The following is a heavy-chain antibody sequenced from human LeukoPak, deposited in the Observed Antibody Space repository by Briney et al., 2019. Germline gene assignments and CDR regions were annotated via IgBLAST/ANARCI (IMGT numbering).Heavy chain of an antibody. J-gene: IGHJ5*02. V-gene: IGHV4-34*01. CDR3: ARGSIVGWFDL. D-gene: IGHD1-26*01. CDR1: GASLSGFF. CDR2: MNQGGGA. Sequence: PSETLSLTCAVDGASLSGFFWNWIRQSPGKGLEWIGEMNQGGGARFNPSLESRVIIAVDTSKNQFTLKVNSVTDADTAVYYCARGSIVGWFDLWGQGTLVSVSS.